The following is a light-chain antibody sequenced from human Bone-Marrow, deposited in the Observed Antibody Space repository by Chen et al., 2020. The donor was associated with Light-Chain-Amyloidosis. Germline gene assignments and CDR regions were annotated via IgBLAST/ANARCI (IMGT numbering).Light chain of an antibody. CDR3: QVWDRSSDRPV. CDR2: DDS. J-gene: IGLJ3*02. CDR1: NIGSTS. V-gene: IGLV3-21*02. Sequence: SYVLTQPSSVSVAPGQTATIACGGNNIGSTSVHWYQQTPGQAPLLVVYDDSDRPSGCPERLSGANSGNTDTLTISRVEAGDEADYYCQVWDRSSDRPVFGGGTKLTVL.